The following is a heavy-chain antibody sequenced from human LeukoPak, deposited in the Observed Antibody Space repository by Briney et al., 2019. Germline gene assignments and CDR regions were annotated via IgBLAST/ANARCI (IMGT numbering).Heavy chain of an antibody. CDR3: ASGGAVGGRTTY. Sequence: PGGSLRLSCAVSGFTFGNNWMSWVRQAPGEGLEWVANIKQDGSEKYYVDSVKGRFTISRDNAKNSLFLQMDSLRAEDTAFYYCASGGAVGGRTTYWGQGTLVTVSS. V-gene: IGHV3-7*01. D-gene: IGHD6-19*01. CDR2: IKQDGSEK. J-gene: IGHJ4*02. CDR1: GFTFGNNW.